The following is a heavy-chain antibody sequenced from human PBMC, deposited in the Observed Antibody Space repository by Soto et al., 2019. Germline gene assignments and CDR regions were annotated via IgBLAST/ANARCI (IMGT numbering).Heavy chain of an antibody. CDR1: GGSTSRSSYY. D-gene: IGHD5-18*01. CDR2: IYYSGST. V-gene: IGHV4-61*05. CDR3: ASRYGSYIYY. J-gene: IGHJ4*02. Sequence: LETLSLNRTISGGSTSRSSYYWGWIRQPPGKGLEWIGYIYYSGSTNYNPSLKSRVTISVDTSKNQFSLKLSSVTAADTAVYYCASRYGSYIYYWGQRTLVTVS.